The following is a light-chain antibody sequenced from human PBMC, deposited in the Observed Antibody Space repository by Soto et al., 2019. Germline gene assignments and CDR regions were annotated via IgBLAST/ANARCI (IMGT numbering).Light chain of an antibody. V-gene: IGKV3-15*01. J-gene: IGKJ3*01. CDR1: QSVSSN. Sequence: EIVMTQSPATLSVSPGERATLSCRASQSVSSNLAWYQQKPGQAPRLLIYGASTRATGIPARFSGSGSGTEFTLTISSLQSEEWAVYYCQQYNNWPLTFGPGTKVDIK. CDR3: QQYNNWPLT. CDR2: GAS.